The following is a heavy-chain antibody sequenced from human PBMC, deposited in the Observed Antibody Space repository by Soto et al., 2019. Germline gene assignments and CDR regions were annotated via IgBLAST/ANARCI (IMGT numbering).Heavy chain of an antibody. J-gene: IGHJ6*03. CDR1: GGSFSGYY. CDR3: ARRGIIGPRMDV. Sequence: PSETLSLTCAVYGGSFSGYYWSWIRQPPGKGLEWIGEINHSGSTNYNPSLKSRVTISVDTSKNQFSLKLSSVTAADTAVYYCARRGIIGPRMDVWGKGTTVTVSS. CDR2: INHSGST. V-gene: IGHV4-34*01. D-gene: IGHD3-10*01.